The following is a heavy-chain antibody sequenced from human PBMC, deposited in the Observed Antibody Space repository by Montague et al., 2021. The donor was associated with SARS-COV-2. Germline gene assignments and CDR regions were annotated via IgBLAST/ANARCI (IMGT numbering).Heavy chain of an antibody. CDR2: IYSSGSI. J-gene: IGHJ6*02. CDR3: ARNPGEYYGMDV. V-gene: IGHV4-4*07. Sequence: SETLSLTCSVSGGSIRNYYWGWIRQPSGKGLEWIGRIYSSGSINYNPSLKTRITLSVDTSKNQLSLRLNSVTAADTAVYYCARNPGEYYGMDVWGQGTTVTVSS. CDR1: GGSIRNYY. D-gene: IGHD3-16*01.